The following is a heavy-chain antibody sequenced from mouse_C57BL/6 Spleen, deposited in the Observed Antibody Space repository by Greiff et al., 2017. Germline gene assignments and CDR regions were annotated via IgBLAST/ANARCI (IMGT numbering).Heavy chain of an antibody. CDR2: INPSNGGT. V-gene: IGHV1-53*01. J-gene: IGHJ3*01. CDR3: GRWGKVYDLAVGFAY. Sequence: VQLQQPGTELVKPGASVKLSCKASGYTFTSYWMHWVKQRPGQGLEWIGNINPSNGGTNYNEKFKSKATLTVDKSSSTAYMLLSSLTSEDSAVYYCGRWGKVYDLAVGFAYWGQGTLVTVSA. CDR1: GYTFTSYW. D-gene: IGHD2-3*01.